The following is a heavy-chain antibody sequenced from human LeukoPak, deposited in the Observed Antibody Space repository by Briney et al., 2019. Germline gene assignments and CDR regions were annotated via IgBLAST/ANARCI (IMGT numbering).Heavy chain of an antibody. CDR1: RYTFTGYY. CDR3: ARDGGIVGAAYFDY. J-gene: IGHJ4*02. V-gene: IGHV1-2*02. CDR2: INPNSGGT. D-gene: IGHD1-26*01. Sequence: ASVKVSCKASRYTFTGYYMHWVRQAPGQGLEWMGWINPNSGGTNYAQKFQGRVTMTRDTSISTAYMELSRLRSDDTAVYYCARDGGIVGAAYFDYWGQGTLVTVSS.